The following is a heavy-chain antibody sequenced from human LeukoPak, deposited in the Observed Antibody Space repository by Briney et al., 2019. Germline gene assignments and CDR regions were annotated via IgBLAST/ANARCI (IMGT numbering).Heavy chain of an antibody. D-gene: IGHD3-3*01. Sequence: PSGTLSLTCTVSGVSVSSGSYYWSWIRQPPGKGLEWIGYIYYSGSTNYNPSLKSRVTISVDTSKNQFSLKLSSVTAADTAVYYCARDSYDFWSGSEFRGMDVWGQGTTVTVSS. CDR3: ARDSYDFWSGSEFRGMDV. CDR1: GVSVSSGSYY. CDR2: IYYSGST. V-gene: IGHV4-61*01. J-gene: IGHJ6*02.